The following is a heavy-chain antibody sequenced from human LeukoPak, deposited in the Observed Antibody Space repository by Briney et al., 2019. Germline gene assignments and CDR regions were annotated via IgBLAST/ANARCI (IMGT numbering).Heavy chain of an antibody. CDR1: GYTFTSYD. CDR3: ARDSDIVVVPAAHTFDP. V-gene: IGHV7-4-1*02. D-gene: IGHD2-2*01. CDR2: INTNTGNP. Sequence: ASVKVSCKASGYTFTSYDINWVRQATGQGLEWMGWINTNTGNPTYAQGFTGRFVFSLDTSVSTAYLQISSLKAEDTAVYYCARDSDIVVVPAAHTFDPWGQGTLVTVSS. J-gene: IGHJ5*02.